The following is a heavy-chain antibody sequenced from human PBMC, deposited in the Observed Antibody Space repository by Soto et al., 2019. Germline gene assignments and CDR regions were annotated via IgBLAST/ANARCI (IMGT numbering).Heavy chain of an antibody. CDR1: GYSLTSKA. J-gene: IGHJ4*02. D-gene: IGHD6-25*01. V-gene: IGHV1-3*01. Sequence: ASAEASSKDSGYSLTSKAMNWVRQAPGQRLEWMGWINADNGNTKYSQKCQGRVTITRDTSASTAYMELSSLRSEDRAVYYCAAARPFGYWGEGILVTVSS. CDR3: AAARPFGY. CDR2: INADNGNT.